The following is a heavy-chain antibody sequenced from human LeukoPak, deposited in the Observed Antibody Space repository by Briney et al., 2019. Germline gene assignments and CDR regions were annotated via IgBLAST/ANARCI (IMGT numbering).Heavy chain of an antibody. J-gene: IGHJ6*03. CDR1: GGSISSSSYY. D-gene: IGHD4-23*01. CDR2: IYNSGST. CDR3: ARDQRWSARSYSYYYMDV. Sequence: ASETLSLTCTVSGGSISSSSYYWGWIRQPPGKGLEWIGTIYNSGSTYYNPSLKSRVTISVDTSKNQFSLKLSSVTAADTAVYYCARDQRWSARSYSYYYMDVWGKGTTVTVSS. V-gene: IGHV4-39*07.